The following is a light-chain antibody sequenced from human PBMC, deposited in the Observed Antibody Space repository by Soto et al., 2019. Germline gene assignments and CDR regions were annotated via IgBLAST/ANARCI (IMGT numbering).Light chain of an antibody. Sequence: DIQLTQSPSFLSASVGDRVTITCRASQSISSYLAWYQQKSGKAPKLLIYAASTLESGVPSRFSGSGSGTEFTLTNSSLQPEDFATYYCQQLNSYPPYTFGQGTKLEIK. V-gene: IGKV1-9*01. J-gene: IGKJ2*01. CDR1: QSISSY. CDR3: QQLNSYPPYT. CDR2: AAS.